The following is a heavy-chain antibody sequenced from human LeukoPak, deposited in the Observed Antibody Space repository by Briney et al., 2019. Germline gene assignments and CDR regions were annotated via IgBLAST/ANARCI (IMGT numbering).Heavy chain of an antibody. V-gene: IGHV3-30*18. Sequence: GGSLRLSCAASGFTFSSYGMHWVRQAPGKGLEWVAVISYDGSNKYYADSVKGRFTISRDNSKNTLYLQMNSLRAEDTAVYYCAKDRRAKWLGTQDYWGQGTLVTVSS. CDR1: GFTFSSYG. CDR2: ISYDGSNK. D-gene: IGHD6-19*01. CDR3: AKDRRAKWLGTQDY. J-gene: IGHJ4*02.